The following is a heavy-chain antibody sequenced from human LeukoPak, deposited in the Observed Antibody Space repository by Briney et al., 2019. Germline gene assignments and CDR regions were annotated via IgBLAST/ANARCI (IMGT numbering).Heavy chain of an antibody. CDR1: GFTFSSYA. CDR2: ISGSGGST. J-gene: IGHJ6*02. Sequence: GASLRLSCAASGFTFSSYAMSWVRQAPGKGLEWVLAISGSGGSTYYADSVKGRFTISRDNSKNTLYLQMNSLRAEDTAVYYCARGPYDSSGYIYYYYYGMDVWGQGTTVTVSS. V-gene: IGHV3-23*01. CDR3: ARGPYDSSGYIYYYYYGMDV. D-gene: IGHD3-22*01.